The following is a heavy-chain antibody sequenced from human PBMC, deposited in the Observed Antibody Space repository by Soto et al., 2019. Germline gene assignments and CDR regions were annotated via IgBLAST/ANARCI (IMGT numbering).Heavy chain of an antibody. D-gene: IGHD1-7*01. V-gene: IGHV4-59*01. J-gene: IGHJ6*02. CDR1: GGSISSYY. CDR3: AREGLTGTIGLYYYYGLDV. CDR2: IYYSGST. Sequence: QVQLQESGPGLVKPSETLSLTCTVSGGSISSYYWNWIRQPPGKGLEGIGYIYYSGSTNHNSSLKSRVTISVDTSKNQFSLKLSSVTAADTAVYYCAREGLTGTIGLYYYYGLDVWGQGTTVTVSS.